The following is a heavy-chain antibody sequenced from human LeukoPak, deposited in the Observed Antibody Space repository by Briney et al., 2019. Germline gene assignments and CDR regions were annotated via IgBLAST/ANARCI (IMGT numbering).Heavy chain of an antibody. Sequence: PSETLSLTCTVSGGSMSSSSYYWGWIRQPPGKGLEWIGNIYYSGTYYNPSLKSRVTIFIDTSKNQFSLKLSSVTVADTAVYYCARHPAEWHSYGPPYFDYWGQGTLVTVSS. J-gene: IGHJ4*02. CDR3: ARHPAEWHSYGPPYFDY. CDR1: GGSMSSSSYY. CDR2: IYYSGT. D-gene: IGHD5-18*01. V-gene: IGHV4-39*01.